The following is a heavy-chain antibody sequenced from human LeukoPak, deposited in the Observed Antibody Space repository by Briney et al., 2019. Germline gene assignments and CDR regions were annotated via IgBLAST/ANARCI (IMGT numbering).Heavy chain of an antibody. V-gene: IGHV3-23*01. D-gene: IGHD1-26*01. Sequence: GGSLRLSCAASGFTFSSYAMSWVRQAPGKGLEWVSAISGSGGSTYYADSVKGRFTISRDNSKNTLFLQMNSLRAEDTAIYYCAKVVVGTPLQYYFDYWGRGTLVTVSS. CDR1: GFTFSSYA. CDR2: ISGSGGST. J-gene: IGHJ4*02. CDR3: AKVVVGTPLQYYFDY.